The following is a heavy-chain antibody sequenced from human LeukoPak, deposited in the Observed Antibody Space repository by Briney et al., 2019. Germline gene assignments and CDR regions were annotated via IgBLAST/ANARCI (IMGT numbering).Heavy chain of an antibody. J-gene: IGHJ3*02. CDR1: GGSISSSSYY. CDR3: ARDFGRGSGSYGDAFDI. V-gene: IGHV4-39*07. CDR2: IYYSGST. D-gene: IGHD1-26*01. Sequence: SETLSLTCTVSGGSISSSSYYWGWIRQPPGKGLEWIGSIYYSGSTYYNPSLKSRVTISVDTSKNQFSLKLSSVTAADTAVYYCARDFGRGSGSYGDAFDIWGQGTMVTVSS.